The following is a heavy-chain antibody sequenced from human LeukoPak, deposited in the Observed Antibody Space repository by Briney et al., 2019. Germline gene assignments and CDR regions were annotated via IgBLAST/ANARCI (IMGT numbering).Heavy chain of an antibody. Sequence: GGSLRLSCAASGFTFSSYAMHWVRQAPGKGLEWVSAISGSGGSTYYADSVKGRFTISRDNSKNTLYLQMNSLRAEDTAVYYCAKERDYYGSGSLDYWGQGTLVTVSS. J-gene: IGHJ4*02. CDR2: ISGSGGST. CDR1: GFTFSSYA. CDR3: AKERDYYGSGSLDY. D-gene: IGHD3-10*01. V-gene: IGHV3-23*01.